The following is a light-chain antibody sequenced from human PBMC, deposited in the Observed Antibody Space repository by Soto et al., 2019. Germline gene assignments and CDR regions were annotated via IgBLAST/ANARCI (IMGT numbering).Light chain of an antibody. CDR3: QQHYINPIT. J-gene: IGKJ5*01. CDR1: QSVLYSAKNKNF. Sequence: DIVMTQSPDSLAVSLGERATIHCKSSQSVLYSAKNKNFLTWYQQKPGQPPKLLIYWASTRESGVPDLFTGCGSGTDFTLTINSLQAEDVAVYYCQQHYINPITFGLGTRLEIK. V-gene: IGKV4-1*01. CDR2: WAS.